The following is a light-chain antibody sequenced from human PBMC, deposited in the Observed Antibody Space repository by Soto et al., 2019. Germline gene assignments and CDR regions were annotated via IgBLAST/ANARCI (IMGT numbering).Light chain of an antibody. V-gene: IGLV1-40*01. CDR3: QSYDSSLSFLNYV. CDR2: GNS. CDR1: SSNIGAGYD. Sequence: QSVLTQPPSVSGAPGQRVTISCTGSSSNIGAGYDVHWYQQLPGTAPKLLIYGNSNRPSWGPDRFSGSKSGTSASLAITGLQAEDEADYSCQSYDSSLSFLNYVFGTVTKVTVL. J-gene: IGLJ1*01.